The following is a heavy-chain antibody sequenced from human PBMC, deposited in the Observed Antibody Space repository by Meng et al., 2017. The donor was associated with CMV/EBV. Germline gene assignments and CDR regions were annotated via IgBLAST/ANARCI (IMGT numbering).Heavy chain of an antibody. CDR3: ARGSHYYGSGSYYKPSVDNWFDP. CDR2: INSDGSST. D-gene: IGHD3-10*01. CDR1: GFTFSSYW. Sequence: GESLKISCAASGFTFSSYWMHWVRQAPGKGLVWVSRINSDGSSTSYADSVKGRFTISRDNAKNTLYLQMNSLRAEDTAVYYCARGSHYYGSGSYYKPSVDNWFDPWGQGTLVTVSS. V-gene: IGHV3-74*01. J-gene: IGHJ5*02.